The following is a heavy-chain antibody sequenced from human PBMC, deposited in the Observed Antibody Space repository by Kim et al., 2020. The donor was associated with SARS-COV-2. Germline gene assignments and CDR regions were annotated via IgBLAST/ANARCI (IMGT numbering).Heavy chain of an antibody. J-gene: IGHJ6*02. Sequence: SLTRRVTISVDTSKNQFSLKLSSVTAADTAVYYCARGITIFGVVTNGMDVWGQGTTVTVSS. D-gene: IGHD3-3*01. V-gene: IGHV4-31*02. CDR3: ARGITIFGVVTNGMDV.